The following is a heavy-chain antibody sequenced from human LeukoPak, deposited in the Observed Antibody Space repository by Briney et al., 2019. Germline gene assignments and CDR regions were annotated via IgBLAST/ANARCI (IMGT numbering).Heavy chain of an antibody. CDR2: LYSDCNT. D-gene: IGHD1-14*01. V-gene: IGHV3-53*01. Sequence: GRSLRLSCAASGFTVITNDMSSGRQAPGKGLEWVSVLYSDCNTKYAYSVQGRFTISRDNSKNPLYLEMNSLSPDDTAVYYCARGVEPLAANTLAYWGQGTLVTVSS. CDR3: ARGVEPLAANTLAY. CDR1: GFTVITND. J-gene: IGHJ4*02.